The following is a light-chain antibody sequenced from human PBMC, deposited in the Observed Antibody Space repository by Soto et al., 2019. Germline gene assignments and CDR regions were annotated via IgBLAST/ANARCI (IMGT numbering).Light chain of an antibody. Sequence: DIQMTQSPSSLSASVGDRVTITCQASQDISNYLNWYQQKPGKDPKLLIYDASNLETGVPSRFSGSGSWTDFTFTISSLQPEDIATYYCQQYDNLPYTFGQGTKLEIK. CDR1: QDISNY. J-gene: IGKJ2*01. CDR3: QQYDNLPYT. V-gene: IGKV1-33*01. CDR2: DAS.